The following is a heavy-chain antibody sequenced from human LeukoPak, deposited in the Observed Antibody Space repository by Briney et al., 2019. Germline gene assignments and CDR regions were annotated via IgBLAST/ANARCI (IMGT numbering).Heavy chain of an antibody. CDR2: ISSSSSTI. D-gene: IGHD2-2*01. Sequence: GGSLRLSCAASGFTFSSYSMNWVRQAPGKGLGWVSYISSSSSTIYYADSVKGRFTISRDNAKNSLYLQMNSLRAEDTAVYYCARYCSSTSCYDLGDYWGQGTLVTVSS. V-gene: IGHV3-48*01. CDR3: ARYCSSTSCYDLGDY. CDR1: GFTFSSYS. J-gene: IGHJ4*02.